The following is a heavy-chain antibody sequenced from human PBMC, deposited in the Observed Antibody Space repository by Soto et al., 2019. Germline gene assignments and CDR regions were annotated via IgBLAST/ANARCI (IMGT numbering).Heavy chain of an antibody. CDR2: IYYSGST. CDR3: ARARGGFLGSHGMDV. Sequence: SETLSLTCTVSGGSISSYYWSWIRQPPGKGLEWIGYIYYSGSTNYNPSLKSRLTISLDTSKNQFSLKLSSVTAADTAVYYCARARGGFLGSHGMDVWGQGTTVT. J-gene: IGHJ6*02. V-gene: IGHV4-59*08. CDR1: GGSISSYY. D-gene: IGHD3-3*01.